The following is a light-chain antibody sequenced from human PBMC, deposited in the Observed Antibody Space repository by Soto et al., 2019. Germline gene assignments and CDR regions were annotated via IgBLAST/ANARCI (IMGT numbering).Light chain of an antibody. CDR1: SSNIGSSF. CDR3: ASWDDSLSGWV. Sequence: QSVLTQPPSASGTPGQRVNISCSVYSSNIGSSFVYWYQHLPGGALKLLNDRNDQRPSGVPDRCSGSKSGTSASLAISGLRSDDEANYYCASWDDSLSGWVFGGGTKLTVL. J-gene: IGLJ3*02. V-gene: IGLV1-47*01. CDR2: RND.